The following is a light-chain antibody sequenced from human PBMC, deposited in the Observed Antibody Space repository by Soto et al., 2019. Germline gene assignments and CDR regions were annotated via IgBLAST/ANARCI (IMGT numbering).Light chain of an antibody. Sequence: IVMTQSPATLPVSPGERATLSCRASQSVSTNVAWYQQKPGQAPRLLIYGASTRATGVPARFSGSGSGTEFTLTISGLQSEDFGVYYCQHYNNWPPWTFGQGTKEEIK. J-gene: IGKJ1*01. V-gene: IGKV3-15*01. CDR3: QHYNNWPPWT. CDR2: GAS. CDR1: QSVSTN.